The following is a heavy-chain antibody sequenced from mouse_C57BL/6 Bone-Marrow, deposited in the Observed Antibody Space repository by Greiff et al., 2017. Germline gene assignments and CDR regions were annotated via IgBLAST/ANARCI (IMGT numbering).Heavy chain of an antibody. CDR3: ARGIQLRLLKGYNYAMDY. V-gene: IGHV5-6*01. J-gene: IGHJ4*01. D-gene: IGHD3-2*02. CDR2: ISSGGSYT. CDR1: GFTFSSYG. Sequence: EVQLVESGGDLVKPGGSLKLSCAASGFTFSSYGMSWVRQTPDKRLAWVATISSGGSYTYYPDSVKGRFTISRDNAKNTLYLQMSSLKSEDTAMYYCARGIQLRLLKGYNYAMDYWGQGTSVTVAS.